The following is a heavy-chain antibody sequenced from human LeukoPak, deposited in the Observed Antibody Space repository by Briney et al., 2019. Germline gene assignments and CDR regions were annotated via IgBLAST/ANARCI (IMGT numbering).Heavy chain of an antibody. J-gene: IGHJ6*02. D-gene: IGHD5-12*01. CDR3: AKDISIGGYADGYYYGMDV. Sequence: GGSLRLSCATSGFKFDDYAMHWVRQAPGRGLEWVSGISWNSRNIGYADSVKGRFTISRDHAKNSEYLQMTSLRAEDTAVYYCAKDISIGGYADGYYYGMDVWGQGTTVTVSS. V-gene: IGHV3-9*01. CDR1: GFKFDDYA. CDR2: ISWNSRNI.